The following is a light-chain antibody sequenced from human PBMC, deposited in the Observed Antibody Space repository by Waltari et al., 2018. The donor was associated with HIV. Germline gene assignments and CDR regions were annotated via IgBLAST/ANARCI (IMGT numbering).Light chain of an antibody. Sequence: EIVLTQSPGTLSLSPGERATLPCRASKSVSSSYLAWYQQKPGQAPRLLIYGASSRATGIPDRFSGGGSGTDFTLTISRLEPEDFAVYYCQQYGGSPRVTFGQGTRLEIK. V-gene: IGKV3-20*01. CDR1: KSVSSSY. CDR3: QQYGGSPRVT. J-gene: IGKJ5*01. CDR2: GAS.